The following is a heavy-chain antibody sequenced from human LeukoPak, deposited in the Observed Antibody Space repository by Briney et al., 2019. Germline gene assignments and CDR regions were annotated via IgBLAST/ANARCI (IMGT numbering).Heavy chain of an antibody. CDR1: GFTFNTYA. Sequence: GGSLRLSCAASGFTFNTYAMHWVRQAPGKGLEWLAVVSSDGNNKYYADSVRGRFTISRDNSKETLYLQMNSLRAEETAVYYCAREGDDSSGYYPHFDYWGQGTLVTVSS. CDR2: VSSDGNNK. D-gene: IGHD3-22*01. CDR3: AREGDDSSGYYPHFDY. J-gene: IGHJ4*02. V-gene: IGHV3-30*14.